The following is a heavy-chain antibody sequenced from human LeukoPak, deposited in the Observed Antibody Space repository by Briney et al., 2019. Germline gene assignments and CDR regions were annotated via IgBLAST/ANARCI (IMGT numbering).Heavy chain of an antibody. D-gene: IGHD3-10*01. CDR2: IYSGGST. CDR1: GCTVSSNY. V-gene: IGHV3-66*01. Sequence: GGSLTLSCAASGCTVSSNYMSWVRQAPGKGLEWVAVIYSGGSTYYADPVKGRFTISRDNSNNTLYLQMNSLSAEDTAVYYCVRFRPYGWGSISXFXFDYWGQGTLVTVS. J-gene: IGHJ4*02. CDR3: VRFRPYGWGSISXFXFDY.